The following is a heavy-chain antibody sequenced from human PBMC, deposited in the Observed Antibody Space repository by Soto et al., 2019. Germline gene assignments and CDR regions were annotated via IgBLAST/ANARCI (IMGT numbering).Heavy chain of an antibody. V-gene: IGHV3-21*01. Sequence: GGSLRLSCAASGFTFSGDAMNWVRQAPGKGLEWVSSISTTSTYIYYADSVKGRFTICRDNANNSLHLQMNSLRAEDTAVYYCTRDYVMDVWGQGTTVTVSS. D-gene: IGHD3-10*02. J-gene: IGHJ6*02. CDR3: TRDYVMDV. CDR2: ISTTSTYI. CDR1: GFTFSGDA.